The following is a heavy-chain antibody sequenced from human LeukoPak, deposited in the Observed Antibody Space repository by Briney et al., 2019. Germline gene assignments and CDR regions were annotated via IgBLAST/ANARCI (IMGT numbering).Heavy chain of an antibody. CDR2: IRSKANSYAT. CDR1: GFTFSGSA. V-gene: IGHV3-73*01. CDR3: IRASDDFWWYFDY. D-gene: IGHD3-3*01. J-gene: IGHJ4*02. Sequence: GGSLRLSCAASGFTFSGSAMHWVRQASGKGLEWVGRIRSKANSYATAYAASVKGRFTISRDDSKNTAYLQMNSLKTEDTAVYCCIRASDDFWWYFDYWGQGTLVTVSS.